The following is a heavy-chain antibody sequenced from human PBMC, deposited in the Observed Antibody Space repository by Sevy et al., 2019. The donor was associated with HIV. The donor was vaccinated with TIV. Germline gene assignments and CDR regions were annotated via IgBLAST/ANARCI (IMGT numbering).Heavy chain of an antibody. CDR1: GITFSTSV. D-gene: IGHD2-2*01. Sequence: GGSLRLSCNASGITFSTSVMNWVRQSPDRGLEWVSSISGDTYYTHYADSMRGRFIVSRDNAKNSLFLEMNSLTVEDTAVYYYTRASLLGYCSTTSCYYAFDIWGPGTVVTVSS. CDR2: ISGDTYYT. J-gene: IGHJ3*02. V-gene: IGHV3-21*01. CDR3: TRASLLGYCSTTSCYYAFDI.